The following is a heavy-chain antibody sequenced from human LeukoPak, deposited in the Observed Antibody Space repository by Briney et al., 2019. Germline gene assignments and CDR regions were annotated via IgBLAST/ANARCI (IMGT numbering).Heavy chain of an antibody. D-gene: IGHD2-21*01. CDR1: GGSFSRYY. CDR2: IDHRGDT. Sequence: PSETLSLTCAVYGGSFSRYYWSWIRQSPGKGLEWIAEIDHRGDTNYNPSVKSRVTISVDTSKNQFSLKVTSLTAADTAVYYCARGPTISDTGYFDYWGQGTPVTVSS. CDR3: ARGPTISDTGYFDY. J-gene: IGHJ4*03. V-gene: IGHV4-34*01.